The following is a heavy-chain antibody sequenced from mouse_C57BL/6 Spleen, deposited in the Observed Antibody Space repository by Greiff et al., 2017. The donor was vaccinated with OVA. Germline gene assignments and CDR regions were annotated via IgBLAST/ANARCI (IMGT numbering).Heavy chain of an antibody. CDR1: GFTFSSYT. D-gene: IGHD2-1*01. CDR3: ARHGNYANYYAMDY. V-gene: IGHV5-9*01. Sequence: EVMLVESGGGLVKPGGSLKLSCAASGFTFSSYTMSWVRQTPEKRLEWVATISGGGGNTYYPDSVKGRFTISRDNAKNTLYLQMSSLRSEDTALYYCARHGNYANYYAMDYWGQGTSVTVSS. J-gene: IGHJ4*01. CDR2: ISGGGGNT.